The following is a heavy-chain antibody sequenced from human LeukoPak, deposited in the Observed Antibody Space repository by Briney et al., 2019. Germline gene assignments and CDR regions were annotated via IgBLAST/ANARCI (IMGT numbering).Heavy chain of an antibody. CDR1: GFTFSSYW. CDR3: ARVSYYYDSSGYYNWFDP. J-gene: IGHJ5*02. Sequence: PGGSLRLSCAASGFTFSSYWMSWVRQAPGKGLEWVANIKQDGSEKYYVDSVKGRSTISRDNAKNSLYLQMNSLRAEDTAVYYCARVSYYYDSSGYYNWFDPWGQGTLVTVSS. V-gene: IGHV3-7*01. D-gene: IGHD3-22*01. CDR2: IKQDGSEK.